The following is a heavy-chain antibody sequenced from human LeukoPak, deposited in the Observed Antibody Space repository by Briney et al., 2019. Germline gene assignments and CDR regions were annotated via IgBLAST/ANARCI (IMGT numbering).Heavy chain of an antibody. CDR1: GFTFSSYW. CDR2: ISQDGSEK. J-gene: IGHJ5*02. Sequence: GGSLRLSCAASGFTFSSYWMSWVRQAPGKGLEWVANISQDGSEKYYVDSVKGRFTISRDNAKNSLHLQMNSLRAEDTAVYYCAREGCSGGSCYHNWFDPWGQGTLVTVSS. D-gene: IGHD2-15*01. CDR3: AREGCSGGSCYHNWFDP. V-gene: IGHV3-7*01.